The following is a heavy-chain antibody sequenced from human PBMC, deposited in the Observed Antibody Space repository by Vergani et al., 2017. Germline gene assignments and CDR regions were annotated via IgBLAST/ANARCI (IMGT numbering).Heavy chain of an antibody. CDR1: GFTFSSYG. D-gene: IGHD3-3*01. V-gene: IGHV3-30*18. J-gene: IGHJ4*02. Sequence: QVQLVESGGGVVQPGRSLRLSCAASGFTFSSYGMHWVRQAPGKGLEWVAVISYDGSNKYYADSVKGRFTISRDNSKITLYLQMNSLRAEDTAGYYCANLGYYQRWGQGTLVTVSS. CDR2: ISYDGSNK. CDR3: ANLGYYQR.